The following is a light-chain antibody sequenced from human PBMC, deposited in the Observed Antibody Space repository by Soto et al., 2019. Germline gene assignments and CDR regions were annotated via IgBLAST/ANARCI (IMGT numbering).Light chain of an antibody. V-gene: IGLV2-14*01. CDR2: EVT. CDR1: SSYVCTYNY. J-gene: IGLJ1*01. Sequence: SVLRQPATLSGSPGPSITISCTRSSSYVCTYNYVSWYQQHPGKAPKLIIYEVTNRPSGVSNRFSGSKSGNTASLTISGLRAEDEADYYCSSYTTRSTFYVFGTGTKVTVL. CDR3: SSYTTRSTFYV.